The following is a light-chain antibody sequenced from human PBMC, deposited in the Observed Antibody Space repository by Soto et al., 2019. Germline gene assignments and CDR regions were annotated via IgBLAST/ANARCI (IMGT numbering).Light chain of an antibody. V-gene: IGKV1-39*01. Sequence: DIQMTQSPSSLSASVGYRFTITCRASQSIDKYLSWYQQKPGKAPKLLIYAASSLQSGVPSRFSGIGSGTDFTLSISSLQPEDFATYYCQQSYSTPITFGQGTRREIK. CDR1: QSIDKY. CDR3: QQSYSTPIT. J-gene: IGKJ5*01. CDR2: AAS.